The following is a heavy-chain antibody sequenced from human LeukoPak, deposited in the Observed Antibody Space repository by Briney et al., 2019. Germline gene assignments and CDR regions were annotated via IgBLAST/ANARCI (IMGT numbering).Heavy chain of an antibody. CDR3: AKSALLWFGELSDYYYMDV. CDR1: GFTFSSYA. V-gene: IGHV3-23*01. CDR2: ISGSGGST. D-gene: IGHD3-10*01. J-gene: IGHJ6*03. Sequence: PGGSLRLSCAASGFTFSSYAMSWVRQAPGKGLEWVSAISGSGGSTYYADSVKGRFTISRDNSKNTLYLQMNSLRAEDTAVYYCAKSALLWFGELSDYYYMDVWGKGTTVTVSS.